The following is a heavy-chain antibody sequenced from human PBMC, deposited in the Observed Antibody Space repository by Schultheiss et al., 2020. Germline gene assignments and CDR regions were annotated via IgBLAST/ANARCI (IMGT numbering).Heavy chain of an antibody. Sequence: GGSLRLSFAASGFTFSSYAMHWVRQAPGKGLEWVAVISYDGSNKYYADSVKGRFTISRDNSKNTLYLQMNSLRAEDTAVYYCARDRGSGSYYYYYGMDVWGQGTTVTVS. J-gene: IGHJ6*02. V-gene: IGHV3-30-3*01. CDR1: GFTFSSYA. D-gene: IGHD1-26*01. CDR2: ISYDGSNK. CDR3: ARDRGSGSYYYYYGMDV.